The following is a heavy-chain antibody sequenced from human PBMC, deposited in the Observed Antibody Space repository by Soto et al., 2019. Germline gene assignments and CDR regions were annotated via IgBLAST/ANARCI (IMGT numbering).Heavy chain of an antibody. CDR2: IIPIFGTA. J-gene: IGHJ4*02. CDR1: GGTFSSYA. Sequence: SVKVSCKASGGTFSSYAISWVRQAPGQGLEWMGGIIPIFGTANYAQKFQGRVTITADESTSTAYMELSSLRSEDTAVYYCARGSSSGYWDDYWGEGTLVTVYS. CDR3: ARGSSSGYWDDY. V-gene: IGHV1-69*13. D-gene: IGHD3-22*01.